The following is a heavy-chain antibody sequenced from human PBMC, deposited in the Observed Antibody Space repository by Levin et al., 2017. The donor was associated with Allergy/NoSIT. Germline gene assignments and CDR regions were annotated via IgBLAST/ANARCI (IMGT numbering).Heavy chain of an antibody. D-gene: IGHD6-19*01. CDR1: GFSLSTDGVG. Sequence: VSGPTLVKPTQTLTLTCTFSGFSLSTDGVGVGWIRQPPGKALEWLALLYWDDDERLSPSLKSRLTITKDTCKNQVVLTMTNMDPVDTGTYYCEHSARGGTAGWYRYYFDYWGQGTLVTVSS. CDR2: LYWDDDE. V-gene: IGHV2-5*02. J-gene: IGHJ4*02. CDR3: EHSARGGTAGWYRYYFDY.